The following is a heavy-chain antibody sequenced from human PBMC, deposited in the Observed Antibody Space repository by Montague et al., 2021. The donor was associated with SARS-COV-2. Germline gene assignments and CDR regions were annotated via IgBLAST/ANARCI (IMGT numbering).Heavy chain of an antibody. D-gene: IGHD4-23*01. CDR3: ARQRRGTVVSEQFFDY. CDR2: IYYSGST. CDR1: GGSISSYY. J-gene: IGHJ4*02. Sequence: SETLSLTCTVSGGSISSYYWSWIRQPPGKGLEWIGYIYYSGSTNYNPSLKSRVTISVDTSKNQFSLKLSSVTAADTAVYYCARQRRGTVVSEQFFDYWGQGTLVTVSS. V-gene: IGHV4-59*08.